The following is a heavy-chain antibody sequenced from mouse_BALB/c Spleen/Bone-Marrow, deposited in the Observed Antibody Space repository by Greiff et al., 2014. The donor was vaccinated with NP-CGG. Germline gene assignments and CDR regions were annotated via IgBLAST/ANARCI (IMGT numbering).Heavy chain of an antibody. CDR2: ISSDSSTI. CDR3: ARSNYVGYYAMDY. J-gene: IGHJ4*01. CDR1: GFTFSSFG. Sequence: EVQVVESGGGLVQPGGSRKLSCAASGFTFSSFGIHWVRQAPEKGLEWVAYISSDSSTIYYADTVKGRFTISRDNPKNTLFLQMTILRSEDTAMYYCARSNYVGYYAMDYWGQGTSVTVSS. D-gene: IGHD1-1*01. V-gene: IGHV5-17*02.